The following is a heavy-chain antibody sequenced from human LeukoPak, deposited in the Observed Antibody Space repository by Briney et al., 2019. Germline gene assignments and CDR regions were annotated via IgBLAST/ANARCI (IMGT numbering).Heavy chain of an antibody. D-gene: IGHD2-2*03. CDR3: ARGRVDIVVVPAAMSRYFDY. J-gene: IGHJ4*02. CDR1: GGSFSGYY. CDR2: INHSGST. V-gene: IGHV4-34*01. Sequence: ETLSLTCAVYGGSFSGYYWSWIRQPPGKGLEWIGEINHSGSTNYNPSLKSRVTISVDTSKNQFSLKLSSVTAADTAVYYCARGRVDIVVVPAAMSRYFDYWGQGTLVTVSS.